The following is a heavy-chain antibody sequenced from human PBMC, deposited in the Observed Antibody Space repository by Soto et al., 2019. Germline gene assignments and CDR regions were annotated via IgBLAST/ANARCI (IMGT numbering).Heavy chain of an antibody. CDR1: GGSISSYY. CDR3: ATQTNYGSGSPYPY. Sequence: PSETLSLTCTVSGGSISSYYWSWIRQPPGKGLEWIGYIYYSGSTYYNPSLKSRVTISVDTSKNQFSLKLSSVTAADTAVYYCATQTNYGSGSPYPYWGQGTLVTVSS. V-gene: IGHV4-59*08. CDR2: IYYSGST. D-gene: IGHD3-10*01. J-gene: IGHJ4*02.